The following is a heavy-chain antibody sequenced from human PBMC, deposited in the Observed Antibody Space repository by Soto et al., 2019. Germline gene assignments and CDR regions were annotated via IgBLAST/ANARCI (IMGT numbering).Heavy chain of an antibody. CDR2: ISYDGSNK. J-gene: IGHJ5*02. CDR3: ARDHLEWLYTQTNWFDP. CDR1: GFTFSSYA. Sequence: GGSLRLSCAASGFTFSSYAMHWVRQAPGKGLEWVAVISYDGSNKYYADSVKGRFTISRDNSKNTLYLQMNSLRAEDTAVYYCARDHLEWLYTQTNWFDPWGQGTLVTVSS. D-gene: IGHD3-3*01. V-gene: IGHV3-30-3*01.